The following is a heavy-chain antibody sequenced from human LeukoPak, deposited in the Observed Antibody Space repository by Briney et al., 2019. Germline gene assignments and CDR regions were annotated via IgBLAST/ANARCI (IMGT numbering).Heavy chain of an antibody. J-gene: IGHJ4*02. V-gene: IGHV1-69*05. D-gene: IGHD6-13*01. CDR2: IIPIFGTA. Sequence: ASVKVSCKASGGTFSSYAISWVRQAPGQGLEWLGGIIPIFGTANYAQKFQGRVTITTDESTSTAYMELSSLRSEDTAVYYCARPHYYYSSSDPGYFDYWGQGTLVTVSS. CDR1: GGTFSSYA. CDR3: ARPHYYYSSSDPGYFDY.